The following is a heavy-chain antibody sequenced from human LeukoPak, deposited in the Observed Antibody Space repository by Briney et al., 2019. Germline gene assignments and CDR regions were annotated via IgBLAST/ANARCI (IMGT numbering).Heavy chain of an antibody. Sequence: GASVKVSCKASGYTFTSYDINWVRQATGHGLERMGWMNPNSGNTGYAQKFQGRVTMTRNTSISTAYMELSSLRSEDTAVYYCARDQDIVGVVAALRQREMGGFDPWGQGTLVTVSS. J-gene: IGHJ5*02. CDR3: ARDQDIVGVVAALRQREMGGFDP. CDR1: GYTFTSYD. V-gene: IGHV1-8*01. CDR2: MNPNSGNT. D-gene: IGHD2-15*01.